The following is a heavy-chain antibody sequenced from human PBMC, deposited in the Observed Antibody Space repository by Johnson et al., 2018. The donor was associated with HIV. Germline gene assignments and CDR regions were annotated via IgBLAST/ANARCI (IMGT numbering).Heavy chain of an antibody. D-gene: IGHD6-6*01. CDR3: ARDGRGEQLVDQGDAFDI. CDR1: GFTVSSNY. CDR2: ISWNSGSI. Sequence: VQLVESGGGLIQPGGSLRLSCAASGFTVSSNYMSWVRQAPGKGLEWVSGISWNSGSIGYADSVRGRFTISRDNAKNSLYLQMNSLRAEDTALYFCARDGRGEQLVDQGDAFDIWGQGTMVTVSS. V-gene: IGHV3-9*01. J-gene: IGHJ3*02.